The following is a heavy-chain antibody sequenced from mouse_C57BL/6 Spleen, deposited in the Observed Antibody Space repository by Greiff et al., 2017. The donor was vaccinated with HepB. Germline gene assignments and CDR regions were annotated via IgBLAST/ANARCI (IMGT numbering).Heavy chain of an antibody. J-gene: IGHJ3*01. CDR2: ISYDGSN. D-gene: IGHD1-1*01. Sequence: EVQLQQSGPGLVKPSQSLSLTCSVTGYSITSGYYWNWIRQFPGNKLEWMGYISYDGSNNYSLKNRISITRDTSKNQFFLKLNSVTTEDTATYYCARGDYGSSFAYWGQGTLVTVSA. CDR3: ARGDYGSSFAY. CDR1: GYSITSGYY. V-gene: IGHV3-6*01.